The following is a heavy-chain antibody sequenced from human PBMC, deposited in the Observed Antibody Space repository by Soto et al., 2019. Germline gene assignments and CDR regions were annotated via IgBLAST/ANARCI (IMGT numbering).Heavy chain of an antibody. CDR3: AREDRYCTNGVCYSGAFDI. D-gene: IGHD2-8*01. CDR2: IIPIFGTA. CDR1: GGTFSSYA. V-gene: IGHV1-69*01. Sequence: QVQLVQSGAEVKKPGSSVKVSCKASGGTFSSYAISWVRQAPGQGLEWMGGIIPIFGTANYAQKFQGRVTITADESTSTAYMELSSLRSEDTAVYYCAREDRYCTNGVCYSGAFDIWGQGTMVTVSS. J-gene: IGHJ3*02.